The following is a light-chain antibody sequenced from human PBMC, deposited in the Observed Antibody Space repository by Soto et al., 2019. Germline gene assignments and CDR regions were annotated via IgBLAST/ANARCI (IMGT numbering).Light chain of an antibody. CDR1: SSDVGRYDY. J-gene: IGLJ2*01. Sequence: QSVLTQPPSASGSPGQSVAISCTGTSSDVGRYDYVSWYQQHPGKAPKLIIYGVSERPSGVPDRFSGSKSGNTALLTVSGLRADDEAVYYCGSYAGDVPAFGGGTKVTVL. CDR2: GVS. CDR3: GSYAGDVPA. V-gene: IGLV2-8*01.